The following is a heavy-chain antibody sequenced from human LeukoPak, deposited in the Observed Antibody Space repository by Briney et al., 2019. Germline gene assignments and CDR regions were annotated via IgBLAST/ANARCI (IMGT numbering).Heavy chain of an antibody. Sequence: SVKVSCKASGGTFSSYAISWVRQAPGQGLEWMGGIIPIFGTANYAQKFQGRVTITADKSTSTAYMELSSLRSEDTAVYYCARGLLWFGELLRYGMVVWGKGTTVTVSS. J-gene: IGHJ6*04. CDR1: GGTFSSYA. CDR3: ARGLLWFGELLRYGMVV. V-gene: IGHV1-69*06. D-gene: IGHD3-10*01. CDR2: IIPIFGTA.